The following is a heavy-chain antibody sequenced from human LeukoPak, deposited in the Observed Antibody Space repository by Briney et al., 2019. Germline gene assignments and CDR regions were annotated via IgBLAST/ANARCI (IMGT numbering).Heavy chain of an antibody. D-gene: IGHD6-13*01. V-gene: IGHV4-61*08. CDR3: ARHTYSSSWYGDGGMDV. J-gene: IGHJ6*02. CDR1: GGSTSSGGYY. Sequence: PSQTLSLTCTVSGGSTSSGGYYWSWIRQPPGKGLEWIGYIYYSGSTNYNPSLKSRVTISVDTSKNQFSLKLSSVTAADTAVYYCARHTYSSSWYGDGGMDVWGQGTTVTVSS. CDR2: IYYSGST.